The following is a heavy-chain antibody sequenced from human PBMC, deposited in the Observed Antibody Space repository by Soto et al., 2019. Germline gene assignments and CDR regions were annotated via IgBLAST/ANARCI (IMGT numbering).Heavy chain of an antibody. CDR1: GFSLSTSGVG. CDR2: IYWDDDK. J-gene: IGHJ3*02. V-gene: IGHV2-5*02. CDR3: ALRTPTRTGNAFDI. Sequence: SGPTLVKPTQTLTLTCTFSGFSLSTSGVGVGWIRQPPGKALEWLALIYWDDDKRYSPSLKSRLTITKDTSKNQVVLTMTNMDPVDTATYYCALRTPTRTGNAFDIWGQGTMVTVSS.